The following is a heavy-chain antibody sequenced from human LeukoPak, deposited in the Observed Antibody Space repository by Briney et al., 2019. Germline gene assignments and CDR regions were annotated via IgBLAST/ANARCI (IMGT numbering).Heavy chain of an antibody. J-gene: IGHJ4*02. V-gene: IGHV1-8*02. CDR3: TRGYSGPLDY. CDR2: MNPNSGNT. CDR1: VSTFTTCG. Sequence: GASVKVSCKSSVSTFTTCGIYWGWHPTGQGLEWMGWMNPNSGNTGYGQSFQGRITMTRDISIGTAYMELSNLTSGDTAIYYCTRGYSGPLDYWGQGTLVTVSA. D-gene: IGHD4-11*01.